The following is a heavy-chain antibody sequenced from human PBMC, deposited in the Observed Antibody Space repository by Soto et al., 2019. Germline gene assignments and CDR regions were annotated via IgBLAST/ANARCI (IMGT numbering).Heavy chain of an antibody. CDR1: GGSISNYY. J-gene: IGHJ5*02. Sequence: QVQLQESGPGLVKPSETLSLGCTVSGGSISNYYWNWIRQPPGKPLEWIGYISYTGSTNYNPSLKRRVAISIDTSNHQFSLKLSSVTAADTAVYYCAKGGTYSSLLIRDRFDPWGQGALVTVSS. CDR3: AKGGTYSSLLIRDRFDP. V-gene: IGHV4-59*01. CDR2: ISYTGST. D-gene: IGHD6-6*01.